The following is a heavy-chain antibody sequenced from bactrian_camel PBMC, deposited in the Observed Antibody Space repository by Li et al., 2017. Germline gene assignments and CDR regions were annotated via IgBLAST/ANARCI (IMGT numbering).Heavy chain of an antibody. CDR1: GFTFNDYT. V-gene: IGHV3S40*01. CDR2: IDGDSTVT. D-gene: IGHD7*01. Sequence: VQLVESGGGLVQPGGSLRLSCVASGFTFNDYTMRWVRQAAGKGLEWVSTIDGDSTVTLYADSVKGRFTISRDNAKNTLYMQLNSLTPEDTAVYYCAADGGGTWYPLRYEYNYWGQGTQVTVS. J-gene: IGHJ4*01. CDR3: AADGGGTWYPLRYEYNY.